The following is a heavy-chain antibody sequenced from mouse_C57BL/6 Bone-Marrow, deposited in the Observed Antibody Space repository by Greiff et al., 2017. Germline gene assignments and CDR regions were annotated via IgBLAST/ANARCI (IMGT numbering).Heavy chain of an antibody. V-gene: IGHV5-6*01. Sequence: EVQGVESGGDLVKPGGSLKLSCAASGFTFSSYGMSWVRQTPDKRLAWVATISSGGSYTYYPASVNGRFTISRDNAKNTLYLQMSSLKSEDTAMYYCARRIYYGYGGPFYAMDYWGQGTSVTVSS. CDR2: ISSGGSYT. J-gene: IGHJ4*01. CDR1: GFTFSSYG. CDR3: ARRIYYGYGGPFYAMDY. D-gene: IGHD2-2*01.